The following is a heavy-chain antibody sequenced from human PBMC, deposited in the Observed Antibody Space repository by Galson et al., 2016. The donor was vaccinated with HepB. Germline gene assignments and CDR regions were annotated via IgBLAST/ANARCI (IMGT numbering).Heavy chain of an antibody. D-gene: IGHD3-3*01. CDR3: ARVRSDFWSGYPPYFDC. CDR2: ISCSGIT. V-gene: IGHV4-59*01. Sequence: SETLSLTCTVSGGSISPYYWSWIRQPPGKGLEWIGYISCSGITNYNPSLKSRVTISVDTSKNQFSLKLSSVTAADTAGYYWARVRSDFWSGYPPYFDCWGQGTWVTVSP. CDR1: GGSISPYY. J-gene: IGHJ4*02.